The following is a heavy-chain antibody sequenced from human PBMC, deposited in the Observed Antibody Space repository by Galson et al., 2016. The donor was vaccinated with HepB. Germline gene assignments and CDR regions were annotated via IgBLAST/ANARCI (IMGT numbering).Heavy chain of an antibody. V-gene: IGHV4-59*01. D-gene: IGHD3-22*01. CDR1: GDSISTYY. J-gene: IGHJ6*02. CDR3: ARDIGRSSGYPYYHYGLDV. CDR2: IYYSGST. Sequence: SETLSLTCTVSGDSISTYYWNWIRQSPGKGLEWIGYIYYSGSTNYNPSLKSRVTISVDTSKNQFSLKLTSVTAADTAVYYCARDIGRSSGYPYYHYGLDVWGQGTTVTVSS.